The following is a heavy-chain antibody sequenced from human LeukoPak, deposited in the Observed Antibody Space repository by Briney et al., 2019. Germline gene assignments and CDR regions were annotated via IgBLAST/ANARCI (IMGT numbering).Heavy chain of an antibody. CDR1: GFTVSSNY. CDR2: FYSGGST. D-gene: IGHD2-2*01. CDR3: ASLGGDVVGYCSSTNCQDAFDI. V-gene: IGHV3-53*01. J-gene: IGHJ3*02. Sequence: PGGSLRLSCAAPGFTVSSNYMSWVRQAPGKGLEWVSVFYSGGSTYYADSVKGRFTISRDSSKNTLYLQMNSLRAEDTAVYFCASLGGDVVGYCSSTNCQDAFDIWGQGTMVTVSS.